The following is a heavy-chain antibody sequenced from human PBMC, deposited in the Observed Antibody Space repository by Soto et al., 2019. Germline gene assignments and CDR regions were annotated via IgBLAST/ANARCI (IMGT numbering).Heavy chain of an antibody. CDR2: IHYSGST. Sequence: PSETLSLTCTVSGGSISTYYWSWIRQPPGKGLEWIGYIHYSGSTNYNPSLKSRVTISVDTSKKQFSLKLSSVTAADTAVYYCARVVVPAGLPTDWFDSCGQRTLVTVSS. CDR1: GGSISTYY. V-gene: IGHV4-59*01. J-gene: IGHJ5*01. CDR3: ARVVVPAGLPTDWFDS. D-gene: IGHD2-2*01.